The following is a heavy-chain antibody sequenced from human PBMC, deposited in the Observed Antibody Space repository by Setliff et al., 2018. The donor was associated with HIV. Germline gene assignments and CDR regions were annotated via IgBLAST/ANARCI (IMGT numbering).Heavy chain of an antibody. CDR1: GGSISSGSYY. J-gene: IGHJ2*01. CDR3: ARERKPWYYYDSSGYYFYWYLDL. CDR2: MYTSGST. Sequence: SETLSLTCTVSGGSISSGSYYWSWIRQPARKGLEWIGRMYTSGSTFYNPSLKSRVTISVDTSKNQFSMKLSYVTAADTALYYCARERKPWYYYDSSGYYFYWYLDLWGRGTLVTVSS. V-gene: IGHV4-61*02. D-gene: IGHD3-22*01.